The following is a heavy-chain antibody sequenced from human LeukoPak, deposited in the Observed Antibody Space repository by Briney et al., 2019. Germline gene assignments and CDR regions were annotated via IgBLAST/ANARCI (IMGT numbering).Heavy chain of an antibody. Sequence: ASVKVSCKASGYTFTSYGISWVRQAPGQGLEWMGWISAYNGNTNYAQKLQGRVTMTTDTSTSTAYMELRSLRSDDTAVYYCARDTRYYDSSGYGYWGQGTLVTVSS. D-gene: IGHD3-22*01. CDR1: GYTFTSYG. V-gene: IGHV1-18*01. CDR2: ISAYNGNT. CDR3: ARDTRYYDSSGYGY. J-gene: IGHJ4*02.